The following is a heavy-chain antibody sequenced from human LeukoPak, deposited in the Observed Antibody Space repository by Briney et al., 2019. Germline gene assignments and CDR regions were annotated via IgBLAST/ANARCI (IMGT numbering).Heavy chain of an antibody. CDR3: AREVRRCSSTGCPGNGAFDI. CDR1: GFTFDDYG. D-gene: IGHD2-2*01. V-gene: IGHV3-33*08. Sequence: GGSLRLSCAASGFTFDDYGMSWVRQAPGKGLEWVAVIWYDGSNKYYADSVKGRFTISRDNSKNTLYLQMNSLRAEDTAVYYCAREVRRCSSTGCPGNGAFDIWGQGTMVTVSS. J-gene: IGHJ3*02. CDR2: IWYDGSNK.